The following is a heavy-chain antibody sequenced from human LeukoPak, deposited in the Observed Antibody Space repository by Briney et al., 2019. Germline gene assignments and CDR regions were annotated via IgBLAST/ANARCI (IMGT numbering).Heavy chain of an antibody. CDR1: GGSISSGSYY. V-gene: IGHV4-61*02. D-gene: IGHD5-18*01. J-gene: IGHJ4*02. Sequence: SQTLSLTCTVSGGSISSGSYYWSWIRQPGGKGLEWIGRIYTSGSTNYNPSRKSRVTISVDTSNHRFSLKLSSVPAADTAVYYCARNGGVDTAMVPVFDYWGQGTLVTVSS. CDR2: IYTSGST. CDR3: ARNGGVDTAMVPVFDY.